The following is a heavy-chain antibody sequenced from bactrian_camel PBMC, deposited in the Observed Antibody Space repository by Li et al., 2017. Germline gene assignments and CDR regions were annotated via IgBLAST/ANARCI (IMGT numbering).Heavy chain of an antibody. J-gene: IGHJ6*01. CDR2: ILSSGTNT. CDR1: GITFSRHD. Sequence: VQLVESGGGLVQPGESLRLSCVASGITFSRHDMSWVRQAPGKGLEWVSGILSSGTNTYYADSAKGRFTISRDNSKNTLYLQMNSLKPEDTAEYYCAPGLLALLDYKMGPGYLGQGTQVTVS. V-gene: IGHV3S40*01. D-gene: IGHD2*01. CDR3: APGLLALLDYKMGPGY.